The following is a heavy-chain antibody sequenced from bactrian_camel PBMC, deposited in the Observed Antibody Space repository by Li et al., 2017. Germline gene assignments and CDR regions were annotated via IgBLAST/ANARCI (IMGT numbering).Heavy chain of an antibody. CDR2: IYSGKGA. CDR3: AADRLRCLGSSQKALDDSSYNY. V-gene: IGHV3S10*01. D-gene: IGHD3*01. J-gene: IGHJ4*01. Sequence: VQLVESGGALVQPGGSLRLSCAASGFTFSSSVMSWVRQAPGKGLEWVGFIYSGKGAYYAASVKGRFTISRDNAKNTVYLQMNSLKPDDTAMYYCAADRLRCLGSSQKALDDSSYNYWGQGTQVTVS. CDR1: GFTFSSSV.